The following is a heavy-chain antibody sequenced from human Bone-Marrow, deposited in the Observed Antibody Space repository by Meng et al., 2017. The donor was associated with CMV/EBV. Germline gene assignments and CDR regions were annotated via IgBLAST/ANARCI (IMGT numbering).Heavy chain of an antibody. J-gene: IGHJ6*02. CDR3: TRLAGASWGYYYGMDV. CDR2: IRSKAYGGTT. V-gene: IGHV3-49*04. D-gene: IGHD1-26*01. Sequence: GGSLRLSCTASGFTFGDYAMSWVRQAPGKGLEWVGFIRSKAYGGTTEYAASVKGRFTISRDDSKSIAYLQMNSLKTEDTAVYYCTRLAGASWGYYYGMDVWGQGTTVTVSS. CDR1: GFTFGDYA.